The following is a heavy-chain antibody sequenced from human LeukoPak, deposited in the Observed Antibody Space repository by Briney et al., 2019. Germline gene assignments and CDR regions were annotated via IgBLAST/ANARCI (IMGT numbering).Heavy chain of an antibody. CDR2: IYNSGST. V-gene: IGHV4-59*01. J-gene: IGHJ3*02. CDR3: ARAGGVSPYDTSAYPAAFDI. CDR1: GGSISSYY. D-gene: IGHD3-22*01. Sequence: PAETLSLTCTVSGGSISSYYWNWIRQPPGKGLEWIGYIYNSGSTNYNPSLKSRVTISVDTSKNQFSLKLTSVTAADTAVYYCARAGGVSPYDTSAYPAAFDISGQGKLLSVSS.